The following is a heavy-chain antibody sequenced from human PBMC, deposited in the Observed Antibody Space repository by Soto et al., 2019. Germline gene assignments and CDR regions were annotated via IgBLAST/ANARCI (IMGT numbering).Heavy chain of an antibody. CDR3: AKDDYGDLRIDY. D-gene: IGHD4-17*01. CDR2: ISGSGGST. CDR1: GFTFSSYA. J-gene: IGHJ4*02. Sequence: EVQLLESGGGLVQPGGSLRLSCAASGFTFSSYAMSWVRQAPGKGLEWVSAISGSGGSTYYADSVKGRFTISRDNSKNTLYLQMNSLRAENTAVYYCAKDDYGDLRIDYWGQGTLVTVSS. V-gene: IGHV3-23*01.